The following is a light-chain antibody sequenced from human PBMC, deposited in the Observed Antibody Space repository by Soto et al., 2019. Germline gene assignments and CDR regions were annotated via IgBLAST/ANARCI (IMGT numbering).Light chain of an antibody. CDR2: GAS. J-gene: IGKJ5*01. Sequence: EIVFTQSPGTLSLSPGERATLSCRAIQSVTSIYLAWYQQKPGQAPRLLIYGASSRATGIPDRFSGSGSGTDFTLTISRLEPEDFAMHYCQQYGSARSITFGQGTRLEIK. V-gene: IGKV3-20*01. CDR3: QQYGSARSIT. CDR1: QSVTSIY.